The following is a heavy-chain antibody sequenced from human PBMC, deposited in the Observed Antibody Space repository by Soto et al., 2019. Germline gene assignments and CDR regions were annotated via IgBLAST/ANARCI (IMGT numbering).Heavy chain of an antibody. CDR1: GFTFSSYG. D-gene: IGHD2-15*01. V-gene: IGHV3-30*03. J-gene: IGHJ6*02. Sequence: GGSLRLSCAASGFTFSSYGMHWVRQAPGKGLEWVAVISYDGSNKYYADSVKGRFTISRDNSKNTLYLQMNSLRAEDTAVYYCARGGEDIVVVVAADYYYGMDVWGQGTTVTVSS. CDR2: ISYDGSNK. CDR3: ARGGEDIVVVVAADYYYGMDV.